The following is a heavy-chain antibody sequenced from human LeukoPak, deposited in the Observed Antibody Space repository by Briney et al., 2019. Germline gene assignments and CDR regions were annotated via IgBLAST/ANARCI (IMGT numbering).Heavy chain of an antibody. CDR2: ISGSGGST. CDR1: GFTFSSYS. D-gene: IGHD6-19*01. J-gene: IGHJ4*02. V-gene: IGHV3-21*01. CDR3: ARSGAVAGTTDY. Sequence: GGSLRLSCAASGFTFSSYSMNWVRQAPGKGLEWVSAISGSGGSTYYADSVKGRFTISRDNAKNSLYLQMNSLRAEDTAVYYCARSGAVAGTTDYWGQGTLVTVSS.